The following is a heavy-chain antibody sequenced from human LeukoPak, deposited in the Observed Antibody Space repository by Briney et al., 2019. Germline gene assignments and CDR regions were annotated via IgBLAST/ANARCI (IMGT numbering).Heavy chain of an antibody. CDR1: GSTFDDYT. J-gene: IGHJ6*02. V-gene: IGHV3-43*01. Sequence: GGSLRLSCAASGSTFDDYTMHWVRQAPGKGLEWVSLISWDGGSTYYADSVKGRFTISRDNSKNSLYLQMNSLRTEDTALYYCAKDQYCSSTSCSPPDYYGMDVWGQGTTVTVSS. CDR2: ISWDGGST. CDR3: AKDQYCSSTSCSPPDYYGMDV. D-gene: IGHD2-2*01.